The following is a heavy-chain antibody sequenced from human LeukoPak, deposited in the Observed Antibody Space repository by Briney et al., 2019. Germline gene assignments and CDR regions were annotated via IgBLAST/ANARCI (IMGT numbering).Heavy chain of an antibody. D-gene: IGHD2-2*01. CDR2: INHSGST. CDR1: GGSFSGYY. Sequence: SETLSLTCAVYGGSFSGYYWSWIRQPPGKGLEWIGEINHSGSTNYNPSLKSRVTISVDTSKNQFSLKLSSVTAADTAVYYCARGNKHCSSTSCYPSHPSSYFDYWGQGTLVTVSS. CDR3: ARGNKHCSSTSCYPSHPSSYFDY. V-gene: IGHV4-34*01. J-gene: IGHJ4*02.